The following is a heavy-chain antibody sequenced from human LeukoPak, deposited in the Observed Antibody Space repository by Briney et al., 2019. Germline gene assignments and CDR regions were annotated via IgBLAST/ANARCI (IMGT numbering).Heavy chain of an antibody. CDR1: GYSINSGHY. CDR3: ARDLGYSGFDWAP. D-gene: IGHD5-12*01. CDR2: IHSSATA. Sequence: SQTLSLTCTVSGYSINSGHYWGWIRQPPGKRLEWIGSIHSSATAYYNPTLKSRVTISVDASKNQFSLNLTSVTAADAAVYYCARDLGYSGFDWAPWGQGTLVTVSS. V-gene: IGHV4-38-2*02. J-gene: IGHJ5*01.